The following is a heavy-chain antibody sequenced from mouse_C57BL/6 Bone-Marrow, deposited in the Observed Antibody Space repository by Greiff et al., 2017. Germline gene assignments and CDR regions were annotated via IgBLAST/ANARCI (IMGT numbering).Heavy chain of an antibody. V-gene: IGHV1-81*01. CDR2: IYPRSGNT. D-gene: IGHD3-3*01. Sequence: QVQLKESGAELARPGASVQLSCKASGYTFTSYGISWVKQRTGQGLEWIGEIYPRSGNTYYNEKFKGKATLTADKSSSTAYMELRSLTSEDSAVYFCARRAYWYFDVWGTGTTVTVSS. CDR1: GYTFTSYG. J-gene: IGHJ1*03. CDR3: ARRAYWYFDV.